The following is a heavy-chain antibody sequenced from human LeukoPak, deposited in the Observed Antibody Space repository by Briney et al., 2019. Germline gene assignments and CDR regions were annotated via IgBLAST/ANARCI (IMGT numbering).Heavy chain of an antibody. D-gene: IGHD5-12*01. CDR1: GFTFGAHS. J-gene: IGHJ4*02. Sequence: GGSLRLSCAASGFTFGAHSMNWVRQAPGKGLEWVSIVSGGGGSTDYADSVKGRFTISRDNSKNTLYLQMNSLRAEDTAVYYCAKTRGYSGYDSFDYWGQGTLVTVSS. V-gene: IGHV3-23*01. CDR3: AKTRGYSGYDSFDY. CDR2: VSGGGGST.